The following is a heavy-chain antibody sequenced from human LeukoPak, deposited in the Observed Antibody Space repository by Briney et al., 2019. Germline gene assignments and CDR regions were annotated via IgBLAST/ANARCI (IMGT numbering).Heavy chain of an antibody. Sequence: PGGSLRLSCAASGFTFNSYGMSWVRQAPGKGLELVSGISGSGGSIDYADSVKGRFTISRDNSKSTLYLQMNSLRAEDTAVYYCARGLDYYDSSGNVGYYFDYWGQGTLVTVSS. CDR2: ISGSGGSI. CDR1: GFTFNSYG. V-gene: IGHV3-23*01. D-gene: IGHD3-22*01. J-gene: IGHJ4*02. CDR3: ARGLDYYDSSGNVGYYFDY.